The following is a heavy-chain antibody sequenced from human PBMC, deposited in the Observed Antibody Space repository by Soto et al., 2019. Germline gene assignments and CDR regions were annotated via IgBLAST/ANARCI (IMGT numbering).Heavy chain of an antibody. J-gene: IGHJ5*02. CDR1: GGSISSGGYY. V-gene: IGHV4-31*03. CDR2: IYYSGST. Sequence: SETLSLTCTVSGGSISSGGYYWTWIRQHPGKGLEWIGYIYYSGSTYYNPSLKSRVTISVDTSKNQLLLQLNSVTAADTAVYYCARESAGSGKNNWFDPWGQGTLVTVS. D-gene: IGHD3-10*01. CDR3: ARESAGSGKNNWFDP.